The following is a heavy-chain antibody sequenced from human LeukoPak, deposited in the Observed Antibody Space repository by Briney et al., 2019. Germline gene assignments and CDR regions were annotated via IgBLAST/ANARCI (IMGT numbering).Heavy chain of an antibody. J-gene: IGHJ5*02. CDR2: INPNSGGT. CDR3: ASDMAVAGRNWFDP. V-gene: IGHV1-2*06. CDR1: GYTFTGYY. D-gene: IGHD6-19*01. Sequence: GASVKVSCKASGYTFTGYYMHWVRQAPGQGLEWMGRINPNSGGTNYAQKFQGRFTMTRDTSISTAYMELSRLRSDDTAVYYCASDMAVAGRNWFDPWGQGTLVTVSS.